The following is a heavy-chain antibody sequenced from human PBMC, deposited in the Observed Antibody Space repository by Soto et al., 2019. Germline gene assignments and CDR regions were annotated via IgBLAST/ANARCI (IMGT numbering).Heavy chain of an antibody. D-gene: IGHD3-3*01. CDR1: GYTFTGYY. V-gene: IGHV1-2*04. CDR2: INPNSGGT. J-gene: IGHJ6*02. CDR3: ARSTRITIFGVAKYGMDV. Sequence: ASVKVSCKAPGYTFTGYYMHWVRQAPGQGLEWMGWINPNSGGTNYAQKFQGWVTMTRDTSISTAYMELSRLRSDDTAVYYCARSTRITIFGVAKYGMDVWGQGTTVTVS.